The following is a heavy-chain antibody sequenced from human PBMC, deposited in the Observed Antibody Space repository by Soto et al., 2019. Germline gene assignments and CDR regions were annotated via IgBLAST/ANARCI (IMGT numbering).Heavy chain of an antibody. J-gene: IGHJ6*02. Sequence: GGSLRLSCAASGFMFSAYWMSWVRQAPGKGLEWVAIIWHDGNNKYYADSVRGRFIISRDNSKNRLYLQMNSLRAEDTAVYYCASDLVGASDSYGLDVWGQGTPVTVSS. CDR3: ASDLVGASDSYGLDV. V-gene: IGHV3-33*08. CDR1: GFMFSAYW. D-gene: IGHD1-26*01. CDR2: IWHDGNNK.